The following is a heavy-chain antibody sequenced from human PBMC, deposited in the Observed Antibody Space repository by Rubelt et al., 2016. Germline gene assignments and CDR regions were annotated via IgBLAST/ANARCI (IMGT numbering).Heavy chain of an antibody. V-gene: IGHV7-4-1*02. Sequence: QVQLVQSGSELKKPGASVKVSCKASGYTFTSYAMNWVRQAPGQGLEWMGWINTNTGNPTYAQGFTGRFVFSLDNSVSTAYLQISSLKAEDTAEYYCARTYPSQLWLSNAFDIWGQGTMVTVSS. D-gene: IGHD5-18*01. J-gene: IGHJ3*02. CDR2: INTNTGNP. CDR1: GYTFTSYA. CDR3: ARTYPSQLWLSNAFDI.